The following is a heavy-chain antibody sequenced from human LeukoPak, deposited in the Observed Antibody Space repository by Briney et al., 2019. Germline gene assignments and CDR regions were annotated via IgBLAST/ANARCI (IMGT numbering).Heavy chain of an antibody. CDR3: ARDHSSSYPAGWFDL. J-gene: IGHJ5*02. CDR1: GFTFSSYG. Sequence: GGSLRLSCAASGFTFSSYGMHWVRQAPGKGLEWVAVIWYDGSNKYYADSVKGRFTISRDNSKNTLYLQMNSLRAEDTAVYYCARDHSSSYPAGWFDLWGQGTLVTVSS. D-gene: IGHD6-6*01. V-gene: IGHV3-33*01. CDR2: IWYDGSNK.